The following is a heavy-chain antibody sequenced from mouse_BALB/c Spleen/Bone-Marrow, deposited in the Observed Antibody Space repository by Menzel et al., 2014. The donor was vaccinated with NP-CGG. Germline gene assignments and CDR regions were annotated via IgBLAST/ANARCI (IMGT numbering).Heavy chain of an antibody. V-gene: IGHV1-5*01. J-gene: IGHJ4*01. CDR2: IYPGNNDT. CDR3: TRSTGFYYGMDY. CDR1: GYTFTIYW. Sequence: VQLQQSGTELARPGASVKMSCKASGYTFTIYWMHWVKQRPGQGLEWIGTIYPGNNDTNYNQKFKGKAKLTAVTSTSTAYMELSSLTNEGSAAYYCTRSTGFYYGMDYWGQGTSVTVSS.